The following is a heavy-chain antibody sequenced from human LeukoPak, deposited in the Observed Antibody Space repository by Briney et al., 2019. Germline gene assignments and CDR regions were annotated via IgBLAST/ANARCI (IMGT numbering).Heavy chain of an antibody. J-gene: IGHJ4*02. V-gene: IGHV3-74*01. D-gene: IGHD6-13*01. CDR2: INSDGSSI. CDR1: GFVFSNNW. CDR3: GKDLSWGSTDY. Sequence: GGPLRLSCAASGFVFSNNWMYWVRQAPGRGLVWVSRINSDGSSIAYADFVRGRFTISRDNARNTLFLQMNSLTVEDTAMYYCGKDLSWGSTDYWGQGTLVTVSS.